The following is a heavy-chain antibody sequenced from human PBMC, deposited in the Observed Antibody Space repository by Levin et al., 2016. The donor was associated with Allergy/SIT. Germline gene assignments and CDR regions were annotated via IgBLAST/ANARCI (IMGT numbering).Heavy chain of an antibody. D-gene: IGHD3-10*01. CDR1: GFTFSSYA. Sequence: GESLKISCAASGFTFSSYAMTWVRQAPGKGLEWVSAISATGVSTFYADSVKGRFIISRDNSKNTVYLQMNSLRAEDTAVYYCARDYAVRGELNFDYWGQGTLVTASS. CDR2: ISATGVST. CDR3: ARDYAVRGELNFDY. V-gene: IGHV3-23*01. J-gene: IGHJ4*02.